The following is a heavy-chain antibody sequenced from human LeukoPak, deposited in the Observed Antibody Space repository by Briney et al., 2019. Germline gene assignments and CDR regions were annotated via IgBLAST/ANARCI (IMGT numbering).Heavy chain of an antibody. J-gene: IGHJ6*02. D-gene: IGHD2-15*01. CDR1: GFTFDDYA. Sequence: GRSLRLSCAASGFTFDDYAMHWVRQAPGKGLEWVSGISWNSGSIGYADSVKGRFTISRDNAKNSLYLQMNSLRAEDTALYYCTKACRGLLVDNYYYGMDVWGQGTTVSVSS. CDR3: TKACRGLLVDNYYYGMDV. CDR2: ISWNSGSI. V-gene: IGHV3-9*01.